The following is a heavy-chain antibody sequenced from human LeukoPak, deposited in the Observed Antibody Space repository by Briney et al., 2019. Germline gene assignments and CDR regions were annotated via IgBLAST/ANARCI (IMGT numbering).Heavy chain of an antibody. J-gene: IGHJ5*02. CDR1: GGSISIYY. CDR2: IYTSGST. D-gene: IGHD3-22*01. Sequence: SETLSLTCTLSGGSISIYYWRCLRHPAGKGLEWSGRIYTSGSTNYNPSLKRRVTISVDTSKNQFSLKPSSVTAADTAVYYCARETYYYDSSGYYSDNWFDPWGQGTLVTVSS. CDR3: ARETYYYDSSGYYSDNWFDP. V-gene: IGHV4-4*07.